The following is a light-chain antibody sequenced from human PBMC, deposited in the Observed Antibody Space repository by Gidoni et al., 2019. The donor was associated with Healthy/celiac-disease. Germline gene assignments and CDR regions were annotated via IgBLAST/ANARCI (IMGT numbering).Light chain of an antibody. J-gene: IGKJ4*01. CDR1: QSVSSY. CDR2: DAS. V-gene: IGKV3-11*01. Sequence: DIVLTQSPATLSLSPVERATLSCRASQSVSSYLAWYQQKPGKAPRLLIYDASNRAAGSPARFSGSGSGTDYTLTISSLEPEDFAVYYCQQRSNWPPVTFGGGTKVEIK. CDR3: QQRSNWPPVT.